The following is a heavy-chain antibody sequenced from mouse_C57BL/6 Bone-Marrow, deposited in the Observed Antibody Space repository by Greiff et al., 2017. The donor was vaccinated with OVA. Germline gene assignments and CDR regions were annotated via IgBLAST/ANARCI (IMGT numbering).Heavy chain of an antibody. CDR3: ARIYYYGSSWYFDV. CDR2: INSDGGST. Sequence: EVMLVESGGGLVQPGESLKLSCESNEYEFPSHDMSWVRKTPEKRLELVAAINSDGGSTYYPDTMERRFIISRDNTKKTLYLQLSSLRSEDTALYYCARIYYYGSSWYFDVWGTGTTVTVSS. J-gene: IGHJ1*03. D-gene: IGHD1-1*01. V-gene: IGHV5-2*03. CDR1: EYEFPSHD.